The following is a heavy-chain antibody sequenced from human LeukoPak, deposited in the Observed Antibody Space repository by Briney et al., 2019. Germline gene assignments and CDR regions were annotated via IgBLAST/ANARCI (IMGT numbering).Heavy chain of an antibody. J-gene: IGHJ4*02. D-gene: IGHD3-9*01. V-gene: IGHV4-4*02. CDR3: ARHISNYDILTGYYILYYFDY. Sequence: PSGTLSLTCAVSGGSISSSNWWSWVRQPPGKGLEWIGEIYHSGSTNYNPSLKSRVTISVDKSKNQFSLKLNSVTAADTAVYYCARHISNYDILTGYYILYYFDYWGQGTLVTVSS. CDR2: IYHSGST. CDR1: GGSISSSNW.